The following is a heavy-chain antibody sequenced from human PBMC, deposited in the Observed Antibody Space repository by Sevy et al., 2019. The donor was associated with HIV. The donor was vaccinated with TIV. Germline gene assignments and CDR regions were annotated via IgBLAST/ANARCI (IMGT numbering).Heavy chain of an antibody. V-gene: IGHV4-59*01. D-gene: IGHD6-13*01. J-gene: IGHJ6*02. Sequence: SETLSLTCTVSGGSISSYYWSWIRQPPGKGLEWIGYIYYSGSTNYNPSLKSRVTISVDTSKNQFSLKLSSVTAADTAVDYCARGGAAAGLEGYYYYGMDVWGQGTTVTVSS. CDR2: IYYSGST. CDR3: ARGGAAAGLEGYYYYGMDV. CDR1: GGSISSYY.